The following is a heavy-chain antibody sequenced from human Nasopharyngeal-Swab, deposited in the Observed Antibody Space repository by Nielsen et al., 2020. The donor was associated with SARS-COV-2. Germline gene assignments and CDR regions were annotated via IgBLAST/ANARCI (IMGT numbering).Heavy chain of an antibody. CDR2: IKSKTDGGTT. J-gene: IGHJ3*02. CDR3: TTDGDIVVVVAATPGAFDI. CDR1: GFTFSNAW. D-gene: IGHD2-15*01. V-gene: IGHV3-15*01. Sequence: GGSLRLSCAASGFTFSNAWMSWVRQAPGKGLERVGRIKSKTDGGTTDYAAPVKGRFTISRDDSKNTLYLQMNSLKTEDTAVYYCTTDGDIVVVVAATPGAFDIWGQGTMVTVSS.